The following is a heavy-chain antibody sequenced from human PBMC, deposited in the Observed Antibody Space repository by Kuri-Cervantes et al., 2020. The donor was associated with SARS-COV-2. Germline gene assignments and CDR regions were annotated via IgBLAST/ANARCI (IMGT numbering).Heavy chain of an antibody. V-gene: IGHV4-30-4*01. Sequence: LRLSCAVYGGSFSDYYWSWIRQPPGKGLEWIGYIYYSGSTYYNPSLKSRITISVDTSKNQFSLKLSSVTAADTAVYYCASCPGGLPYYYYGMDVWGQGTTVTVSS. J-gene: IGHJ6*02. CDR1: GGSFSDYY. D-gene: IGHD5-18*01. CDR2: IYYSGST. CDR3: ASCPGGLPYYYYGMDV.